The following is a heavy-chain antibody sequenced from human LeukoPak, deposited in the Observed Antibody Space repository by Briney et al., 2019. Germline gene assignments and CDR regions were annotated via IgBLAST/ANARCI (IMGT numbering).Heavy chain of an antibody. Sequence: SETLSLTCSVSGDSISSYYWSWIRQPPGKGLEWIGEIYHSGSTNYNPSLKSRVTISVDKSKNQFSLKLSSVTAADTAVYYCARDSPVMDVWGQGTTVTVSS. J-gene: IGHJ6*02. CDR1: GDSISSYY. V-gene: IGHV4-59*12. CDR3: ARDSPVMDV. CDR2: IYHSGST.